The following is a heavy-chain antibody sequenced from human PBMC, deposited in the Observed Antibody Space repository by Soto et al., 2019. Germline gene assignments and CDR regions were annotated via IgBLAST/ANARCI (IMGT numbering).Heavy chain of an antibody. J-gene: IGHJ6*02. D-gene: IGHD2-15*01. CDR1: GFTFSSYG. V-gene: IGHV3-33*01. CDR2: IWYDGSNK. Sequence: GSLRLSCAASGFTFSSYGMHWVRQAPGKGLEWVAVIWYDGSNKYYADSVKGRFTISRDNSKNTLYLQMNSLRAEDTAVYYCARDLKDIVVVVAATRGDYYYGMDVWGQGTTVTVSS. CDR3: ARDLKDIVVVVAATRGDYYYGMDV.